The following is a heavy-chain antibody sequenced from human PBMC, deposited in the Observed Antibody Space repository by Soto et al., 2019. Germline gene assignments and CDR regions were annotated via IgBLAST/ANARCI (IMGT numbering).Heavy chain of an antibody. Sequence: SQTLSLTCAISGDSVSSNSAAWNWIRQFPSRGLEWLGRTYYRSKWYNDYAVSVKSRITINPDTSKNQFSLQLNSVTPEDTAVYYCARNPTEYSSSSLAAFDIWGQGTMVTVSS. CDR3: ARNPTEYSSSSLAAFDI. CDR1: GDSVSSNSAA. J-gene: IGHJ3*02. CDR2: TYYRSKWYN. D-gene: IGHD6-6*01. V-gene: IGHV6-1*01.